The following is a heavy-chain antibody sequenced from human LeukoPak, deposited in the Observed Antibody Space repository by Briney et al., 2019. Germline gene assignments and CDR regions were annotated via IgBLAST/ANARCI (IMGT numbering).Heavy chain of an antibody. CDR3: ARAGQLYYDTTDKRRIYFDY. CDR1: GFTFSDYY. V-gene: IGHV3-11*05. D-gene: IGHD3-22*01. CDR2: ISSRSTYT. J-gene: IGHJ4*02. Sequence: GGSLRLSYAASGFTFSDYYMSWIRQAPGKGLEWVSYISSRSTYTNYADSVKGRFAISRDNAKNSLYLQMNSLRAEDTAVYYCARAGQLYYDTTDKRRIYFDYWGQGTLVTVSS.